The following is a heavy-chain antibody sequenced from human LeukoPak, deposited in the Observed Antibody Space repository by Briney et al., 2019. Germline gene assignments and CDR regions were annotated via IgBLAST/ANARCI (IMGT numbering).Heavy chain of an antibody. D-gene: IGHD3-10*01. CDR3: ARDPTTSITMVRGVIDYPYYYYGMDV. CDR2: INHSGST. Sequence: SETLSLTCAVYGGSFSGYYWSWIRQPPGKGLEWIGEINHSGSTNYNPSLESRVTISVDTSKNQFSLKLSSVTAADTAVYYCARDPTTSITMVRGVIDYPYYYYGMDVWGQGTTVTVSS. J-gene: IGHJ6*02. CDR1: GGSFSGYY. V-gene: IGHV4-34*01.